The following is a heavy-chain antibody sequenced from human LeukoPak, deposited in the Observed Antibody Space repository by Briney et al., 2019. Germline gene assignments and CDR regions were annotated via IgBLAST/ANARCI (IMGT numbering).Heavy chain of an antibody. CDR2: IYYSGNT. CDR1: GGSISSAGYY. D-gene: IGHD6-6*01. V-gene: IGHV4-31*03. Sequence: PSQTLSLTCTVSGGSISSAGYYWSWIRQHPGKGLEWIGYIYYSGNTYYNPSLKSRVTISVDTSKNQFSLRLSSVTAADTAVYYCARAPFVEYNTAFLVWGQGTLVTVSS. CDR3: ARAPFVEYNTAFLV. J-gene: IGHJ4*02.